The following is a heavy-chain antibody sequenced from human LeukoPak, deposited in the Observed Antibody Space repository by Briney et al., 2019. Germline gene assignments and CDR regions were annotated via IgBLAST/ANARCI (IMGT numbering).Heavy chain of an antibody. D-gene: IGHD2-2*01. CDR3: ARENVIVPAGGDAFDI. Sequence: SETLSLTCTVSGGSISSYYWSWIRQPPGKGLEWIGYINYSGSTIYYPSLKSRVTISVDTSTNQFSQKLSSVTAADTAVYYFARENVIVPAGGDAFDIRGQGTMGTVSS. V-gene: IGHV4-59*01. J-gene: IGHJ3*02. CDR2: INYSGST. CDR1: GGSISSYY.